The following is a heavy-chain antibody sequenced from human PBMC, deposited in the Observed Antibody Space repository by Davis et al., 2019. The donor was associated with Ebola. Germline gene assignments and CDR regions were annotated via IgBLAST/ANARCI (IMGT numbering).Heavy chain of an antibody. Sequence: GESLKISCAASGFTFSSYSMNWVRQAPGKGLEWVSSISSSSSYIYSADSVKGRFTISRDNAKNSLYLQMNSLRAEGTAVYYCARNGGYCSSTSCLYYYYGMDVWGQGTTVTVSS. CDR1: GFTFSSYS. J-gene: IGHJ6*02. CDR2: ISSSSSYI. CDR3: ARNGGYCSSTSCLYYYYGMDV. D-gene: IGHD2-2*01. V-gene: IGHV3-21*01.